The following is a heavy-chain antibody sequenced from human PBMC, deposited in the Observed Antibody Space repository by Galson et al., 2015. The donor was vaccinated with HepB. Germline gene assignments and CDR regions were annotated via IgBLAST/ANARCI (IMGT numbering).Heavy chain of an antibody. CDR1: GFTFSSYG. Sequence: SLRLSCAASGFTFSSYGMHWVRQAPGKGLEWVAVISYDGSNKYYADSVKGRFTISRDNSKNTLYLQMNSLRAEDTAVYYCAKKGYCSSTSCYEPSTPYYYMDVWGKGTTVTVSS. D-gene: IGHD2-2*01. CDR3: AKKGYCSSTSCYEPSTPYYYMDV. CDR2: ISYDGSNK. J-gene: IGHJ6*03. V-gene: IGHV3-30*18.